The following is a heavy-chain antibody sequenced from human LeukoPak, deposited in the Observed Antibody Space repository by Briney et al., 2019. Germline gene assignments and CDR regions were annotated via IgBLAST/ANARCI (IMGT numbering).Heavy chain of an antibody. CDR3: ASWAGGNEPVASFDY. D-gene: IGHD1-14*01. J-gene: IGHJ4*02. Sequence: ASVKVSCKPTGYSFTAYYIFWMRQAPGQGLECMGWINLYNGATKYAQRLQGRVTMTRDTSISTAYMELSRLRSDDTATYYCASWAGGNEPVASFDYWGQGTLVTVSS. CDR2: INLYNGAT. V-gene: IGHV1-2*02. CDR1: GYSFTAYY.